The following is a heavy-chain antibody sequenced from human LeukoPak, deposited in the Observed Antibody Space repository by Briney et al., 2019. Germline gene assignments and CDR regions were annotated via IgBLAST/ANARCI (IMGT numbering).Heavy chain of an antibody. CDR2: INPSGGGK. D-gene: IGHD3-9*01. CDR1: GYTFTSYY. Sequence: ASVKVSCKASGYTFTSYYMHWMRQAPGQGLEWMGIINPSGGGKAYAQKFQGRVTMTRDTSTSTAYMELTSLRSEDAAVYYCARGDWAPEYWGQGTLVTVSS. J-gene: IGHJ4*02. V-gene: IGHV1-46*01. CDR3: ARGDWAPEY.